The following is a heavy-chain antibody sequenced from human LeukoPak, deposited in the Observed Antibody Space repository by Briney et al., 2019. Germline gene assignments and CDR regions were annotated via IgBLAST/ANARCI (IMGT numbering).Heavy chain of an antibody. V-gene: IGHV4-39*01. CDR1: GGSISSSSYY. Sequence: KPSETLSLTCTVSGGSISSSSYYWGWIRQPPGKGLEWIGSIYYSGSTYYNPSLKSRVTISADTSKNQFSLKLSSVTAADTAVYYCARRQVDTAMITGFDYWGQGTLVTVSS. CDR2: IYYSGST. J-gene: IGHJ4*02. D-gene: IGHD5-18*01. CDR3: ARRQVDTAMITGFDY.